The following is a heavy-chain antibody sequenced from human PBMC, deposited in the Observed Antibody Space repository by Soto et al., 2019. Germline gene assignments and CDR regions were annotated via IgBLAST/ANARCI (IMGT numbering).Heavy chain of an antibody. CDR2: FDPEDGET. CDR1: GYTLTELS. CDR3: ATKRRFYCSSTSCYNPYYFDY. J-gene: IGHJ4*02. D-gene: IGHD2-2*02. V-gene: IGHV1-24*01. Sequence: QVQLVQSGAEVKKPGASVKVSCKVSGYTLTELSMHWVRQAPGKVLEWMGGFDPEDGETIYAQKFQGRVTMTEDTSTDTAYMELSSLRSEDTAVYYCATKRRFYCSSTSCYNPYYFDYWGQGTLVTVSS.